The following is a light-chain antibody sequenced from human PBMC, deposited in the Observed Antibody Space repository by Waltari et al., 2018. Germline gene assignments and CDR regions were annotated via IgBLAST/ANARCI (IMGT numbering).Light chain of an antibody. J-gene: IGKJ1*01. CDR2: GAS. V-gene: IGKV3-20*01. CDR3: QHYVRLPLT. Sequence: EIVLTQSPGPLSLSPGDRATLSCWASQSVGRALAWYQQKRGQAPRLLIYGASTRASGIPDRFSGSGSGTDFSLTINRLEPEDFAVYYCQHYVRLPLTFGQGTKVEIK. CDR1: QSVGRA.